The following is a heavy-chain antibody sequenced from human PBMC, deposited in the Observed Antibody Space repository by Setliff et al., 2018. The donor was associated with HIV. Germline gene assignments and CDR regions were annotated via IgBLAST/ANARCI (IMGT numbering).Heavy chain of an antibody. Sequence: SVKVSCKASGGTFSSYAISWVRQAPGQGLEWMGGIIPILGIKKYAQKFQGRVTITADKSTSTAYMELSSLRSEDTAVYYCARGATYYYDSSGYYSLLADAFDSWGQGTMVTVAS. CDR2: IIPILGIK. D-gene: IGHD3-22*01. V-gene: IGHV1-69*10. CDR1: GGTFSSYA. CDR3: ARGATYYYDSSGYYSLLADAFDS. J-gene: IGHJ3*02.